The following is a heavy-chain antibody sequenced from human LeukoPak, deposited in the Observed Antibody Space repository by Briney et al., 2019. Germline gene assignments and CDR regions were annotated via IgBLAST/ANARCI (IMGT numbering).Heavy chain of an antibody. CDR2: ISAYNGNT. Sequence: GASVKVSCKASGYTFTSYGISWVRQAPGQGLEWMGWISAYNGNTNYAQKLQGRVTMTTDTSTSTAYMELRSLRSDDTAVYYCARDLSDSSSRGYYYYYMDVWGKGTTVTVSS. V-gene: IGHV1-18*01. CDR3: ARDLSDSSSRGYYYYYMDV. J-gene: IGHJ6*03. CDR1: GYTFTSYG. D-gene: IGHD6-6*01.